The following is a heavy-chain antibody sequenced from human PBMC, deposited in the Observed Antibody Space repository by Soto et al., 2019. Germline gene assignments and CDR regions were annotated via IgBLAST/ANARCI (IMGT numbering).Heavy chain of an antibody. CDR1: GGSISSYY. D-gene: IGHD1-26*01. CDR2: IYYSGST. V-gene: IGHV4-59*01. Sequence: SETLSLTCTVSGGSISSYYWSWIRQPPGKGLEWIGYIYYSGSTNYNPSLKSRVTISVDTSKNQFSLKLSSVTAADTAVYYCAREGARNSVYYGMDVWGQGTTLTASS. J-gene: IGHJ6*02. CDR3: AREGARNSVYYGMDV.